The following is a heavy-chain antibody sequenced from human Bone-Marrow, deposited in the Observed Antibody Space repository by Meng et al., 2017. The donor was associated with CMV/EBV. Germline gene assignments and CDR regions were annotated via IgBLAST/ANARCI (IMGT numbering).Heavy chain of an antibody. CDR3: ASTNYDFGSGYFYYYYGMDV. CDR2: VNSDATST. D-gene: IGHD3-3*01. Sequence: GEALKISCAASGFTFRTYWMHWVRQVPGKGLVWVSRVNSDATSTSYADSVKGRFTISRDNSKNTLYLQMNSLRAEDTAVYYCASTNYDFGSGYFYYYYGMDVWGQGTTVTVSS. V-gene: IGHV3-74*01. J-gene: IGHJ6*02. CDR1: GFTFRTYW.